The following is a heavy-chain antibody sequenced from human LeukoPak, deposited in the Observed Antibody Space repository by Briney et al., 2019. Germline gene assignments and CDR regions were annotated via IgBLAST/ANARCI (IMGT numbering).Heavy chain of an antibody. J-gene: IGHJ6*02. D-gene: IGHD2-2*01. CDR3: ARRSCSSNSCPMDV. Sequence: SETLSLTCSVTGGSIDSYYWSWIRQSPGKGLEWIGYIYYSGSTNYNPSLKSRVTISLDTSKNQFPLKLSSVTAADTAVYYCARRSCSSNSCPMDVWGQGTTVTVSS. V-gene: IGHV4-59*08. CDR2: IYYSGST. CDR1: GGSIDSYY.